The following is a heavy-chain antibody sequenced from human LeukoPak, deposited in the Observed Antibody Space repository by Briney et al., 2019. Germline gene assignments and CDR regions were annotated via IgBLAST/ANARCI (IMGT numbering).Heavy chain of an antibody. CDR3: ARSYYDFSH. J-gene: IGHJ4*02. D-gene: IGHD3-3*01. CDR2: IKQDGSEK. V-gene: IGHV3-7*03. Sequence: GGSLRLSCVASGFTFSSYWMSWVRQAPGKGLEWVANIKQDGSEKYYVDSVKGRFTISRDNSKNTLYLQMNSLRAEDTAVYYCARSYYDFSHWGQGTLVTVSS. CDR1: GFTFSSYW.